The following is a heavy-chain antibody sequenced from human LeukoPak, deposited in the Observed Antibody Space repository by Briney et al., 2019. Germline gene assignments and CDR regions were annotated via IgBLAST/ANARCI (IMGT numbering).Heavy chain of an antibody. D-gene: IGHD3-3*01. Sequence: PGGSLRLSCAASGFTFSSYAMSWVRQAPGKGLEWVSGISGSGGSTFYADSVKGRFTISRDNSENTVYLQMNSLRADDTAVYYCARQNDFWSGYNYYFDYWGQGTLVTVSS. CDR2: ISGSGGST. CDR3: ARQNDFWSGYNYYFDY. CDR1: GFTFSSYA. V-gene: IGHV3-23*01. J-gene: IGHJ4*02.